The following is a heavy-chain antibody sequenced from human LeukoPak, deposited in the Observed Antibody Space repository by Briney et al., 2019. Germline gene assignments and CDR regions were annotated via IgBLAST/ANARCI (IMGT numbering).Heavy chain of an antibody. CDR1: GFTFSGSA. Sequence: GGSLRLSCAASGFTFSGSAMHWVRQASGKGLEWVGRIRSKANSYATAYAASVKGRFTISRDDSKNTAYLQMNSLRAEDTAVYYCAKDQYCSSTSCLDYWGQGTLVTVSS. V-gene: IGHV3-73*01. J-gene: IGHJ4*02. CDR3: AKDQYCSSTSCLDY. CDR2: IRSKANSYAT. D-gene: IGHD2-2*01.